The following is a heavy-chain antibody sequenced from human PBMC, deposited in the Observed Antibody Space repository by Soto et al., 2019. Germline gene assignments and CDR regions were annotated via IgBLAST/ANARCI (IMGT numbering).Heavy chain of an antibody. J-gene: IGHJ3*01. CDR1: GASLSTSNW. D-gene: IGHD1-26*01. CDR2: IYHSGST. V-gene: IGHV4-4*02. CDR3: ARGPRSGSYSVDGFDV. Sequence: QVQLQQSGPGLVNPSGTLSLTCVVSGASLSTSNWWSWVRPPPGKGLEWIGEIYHSGSTTYSPSLKSRVSMSVDKSRNQFSLRLTTVTAADTAIYYCARGPRSGSYSVDGFDVWGQGTVVTVSS.